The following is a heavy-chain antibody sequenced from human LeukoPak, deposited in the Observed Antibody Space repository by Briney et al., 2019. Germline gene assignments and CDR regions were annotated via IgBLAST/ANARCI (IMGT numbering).Heavy chain of an antibody. CDR1: GLTFSSSW. Sequence: GGSLRLSCAVSGLTFSSSWMDWVRQAPGKGLEWVASINPEGSEKYSADSVKGRFTISRDNAKNSLYLQMDSLRVEDTALYYCARDLAYSRLDYWGQGMLVTVSS. CDR2: INPEGSEK. V-gene: IGHV3-7*01. D-gene: IGHD5-18*01. J-gene: IGHJ4*02. CDR3: ARDLAYSRLDY.